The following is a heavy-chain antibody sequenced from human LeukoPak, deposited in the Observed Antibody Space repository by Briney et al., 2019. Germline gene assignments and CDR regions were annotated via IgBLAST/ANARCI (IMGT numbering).Heavy chain of an antibody. CDR2: INHSGST. CDR3: ARADIVVVPAAILDSYYFDY. Sequence: PSETLSLXCAVYGGSFSGYYWRWIRQPPGKGMEWLGEINHSGSTNYNPSLKSRVTISVDTSKNQFSLKLSSVTAADTAVYYCARADIVVVPAAILDSYYFDYWGQGTLVTVSS. CDR1: GGSFSGYY. D-gene: IGHD2-2*01. J-gene: IGHJ4*02. V-gene: IGHV4-34*01.